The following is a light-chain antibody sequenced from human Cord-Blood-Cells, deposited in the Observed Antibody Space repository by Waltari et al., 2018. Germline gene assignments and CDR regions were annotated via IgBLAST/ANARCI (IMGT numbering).Light chain of an antibody. J-gene: IGKJ4*01. Sequence: DIQMTQSPSSLSASVRDRVTLTCQASQAISNYLNWDQQKPGKAPKLLIYDASNLETGVPSRFSGSGSGTDFTFTISSLQPEDIATYYCQQYDNLPLTFGGGTKVEIK. V-gene: IGKV1-33*01. CDR2: DAS. CDR1: QAISNY. CDR3: QQYDNLPLT.